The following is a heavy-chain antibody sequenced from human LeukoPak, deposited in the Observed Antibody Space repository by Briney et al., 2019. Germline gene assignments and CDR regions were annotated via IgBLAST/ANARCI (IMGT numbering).Heavy chain of an antibody. Sequence: PGGSLRLSCAASGFIFSSFAMSWVRQAPGKGLEWVSVIFSGGTTYYADSVKGRFTISRHNSENTLYLQMNSLRGEDTAVYYCARGVLGYSYGFDYWGQGTLVTVSS. V-gene: IGHV3-53*04. CDR1: GFIFSSFA. CDR3: ARGVLGYSYGFDY. J-gene: IGHJ4*02. D-gene: IGHD5-18*01. CDR2: IFSGGTT.